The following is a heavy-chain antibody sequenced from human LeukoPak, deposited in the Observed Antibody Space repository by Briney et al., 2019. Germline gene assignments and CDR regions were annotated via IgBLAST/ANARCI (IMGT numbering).Heavy chain of an antibody. CDR2: ISGSGGST. CDR3: ARPKIDGTHFDY. CDR1: GFTFSSYA. D-gene: IGHD3-9*01. J-gene: IGHJ4*02. V-gene: IGHV3-23*01. Sequence: GGSLRLSCAASGFTFSSYAMSWVRQAPGKGLEWVSAISGSGGSTYYADSVKGRFTISGDSSKNTLYLQMNSLRAEDTAVYYCARPKIDGTHFDYWGQGTLVTVST.